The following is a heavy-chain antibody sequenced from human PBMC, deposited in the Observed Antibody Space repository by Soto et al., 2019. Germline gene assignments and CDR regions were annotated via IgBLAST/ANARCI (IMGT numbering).Heavy chain of an antibody. CDR1: GGSMSGSISNFY. CDR3: ARVKVKARWLQLILGGSIPVPYYGMDV. V-gene: IGHV4-61*05. Sequence: SETLSLTCTVSGGSMSGSISNFYWSWIRQPPGKGLEWIGSIYYSGSTYYNPSLKSRVTISVDTSKNQFSLKLSSVTAADTAVYYCARVKVKARWLQLILGGSIPVPYYGMDVWGQGTTVTVSS. D-gene: IGHD5-12*01. J-gene: IGHJ6*02. CDR2: IYYSGST.